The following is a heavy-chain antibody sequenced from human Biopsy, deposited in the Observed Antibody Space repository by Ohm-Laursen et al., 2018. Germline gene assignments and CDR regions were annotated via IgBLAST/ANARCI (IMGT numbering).Heavy chain of an antibody. CDR3: ARATNSTGWPYYYFYGMDV. D-gene: IGHD2/OR15-2a*01. V-gene: IGHV4-4*07. CDR2: IYSSGST. CDR1: GGSISSDY. Sequence: TLSLTCTVSGGSISSDYWTWIRQPAGKGLEWIGHIYSSGSTNYYPSLKSRVTMSVDTSKNQFSLKLSSVTAADTAVYYCARATNSTGWPYYYFYGMDVWGQGTTVTVSS. J-gene: IGHJ6*02.